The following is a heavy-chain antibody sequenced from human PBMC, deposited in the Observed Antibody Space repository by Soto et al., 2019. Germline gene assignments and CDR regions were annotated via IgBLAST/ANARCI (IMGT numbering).Heavy chain of an antibody. CDR1: EFTFSCYW. J-gene: IGHJ6*02. CDR3: ARDLSGRADV. Sequence: GGSLRLSCVDSEFTFSCYWMHWVRQVPGKGLVWVSRMNEDGSTTDYADSVKGRFTISRDNARNTLYLQMNSLRAEDTAVYYCARDLSGRADVWGQGTTVTVSS. CDR2: MNEDGSTT. V-gene: IGHV3-74*01. D-gene: IGHD3-10*01.